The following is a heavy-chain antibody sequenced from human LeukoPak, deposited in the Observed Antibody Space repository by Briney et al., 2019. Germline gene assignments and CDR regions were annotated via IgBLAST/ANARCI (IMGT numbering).Heavy chain of an antibody. CDR1: GFTFSSYC. J-gene: IGHJ4*02. V-gene: IGHV3-7*03. Sequence: GGSLRLSCAASGFTFSSYCMSWVRQAPGKGLEWVANIKQDGSEKYYVDSVKGRFTISRDNAKNSLYLQMNSLRAEDTAVYYCARYSSSWAYTFDYWGQGTLVTVSS. CDR3: ARYSSSWAYTFDY. CDR2: IKQDGSEK. D-gene: IGHD6-6*01.